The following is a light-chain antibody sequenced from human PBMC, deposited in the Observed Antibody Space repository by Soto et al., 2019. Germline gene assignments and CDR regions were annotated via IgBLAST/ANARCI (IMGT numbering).Light chain of an antibody. J-gene: IGLJ1*01. CDR2: GNT. Sequence: QSALAQPPSVSGASGQRVTISCSGSSSDIGAGFDVHWYQHLPGTAPKLLIYGNTNRPSGVPGRSSGSKSGTSASLVISGLQAEDEADYYCQSYENSRTGFYVFGTGTKVTVL. CDR3: QSYENSRTGFYV. V-gene: IGLV1-40*01. CDR1: SSDIGAGFD.